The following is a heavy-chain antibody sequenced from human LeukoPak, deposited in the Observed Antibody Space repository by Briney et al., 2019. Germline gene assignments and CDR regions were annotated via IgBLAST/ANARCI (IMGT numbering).Heavy chain of an antibody. D-gene: IGHD1-26*01. CDR3: ARGGSHYGMDV. J-gene: IGHJ6*02. CDR2: ISSSSSSYI. Sequence: GGSLRLSCAASGFTFSSYSMNWVRQAPGKGLEWVSSISSSSSSYIYYADSVKGRFTISRDNAKNSLYLQMNSLRAEDTAVYYCARGGSHYGMDVWGQGTTVTVSS. CDR1: GFTFSSYS. V-gene: IGHV3-21*01.